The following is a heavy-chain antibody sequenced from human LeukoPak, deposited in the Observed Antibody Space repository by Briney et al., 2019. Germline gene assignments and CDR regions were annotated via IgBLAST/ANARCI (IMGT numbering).Heavy chain of an antibody. V-gene: IGHV4-34*01. CDR1: GGSFSGYY. CDR3: ARDPPYSGSHEYYFDY. J-gene: IGHJ4*02. Sequence: SETLSLTCAVHGGSFSGYYWSWIRQPPGKGLEWIGEINHSGSTNYNPSLKSRVTISVDTSKNQFSLKLSSVIAADTAVYYCARDPPYSGSHEYYFDYWGQGTLVTVSS. D-gene: IGHD1-26*01. CDR2: INHSGST.